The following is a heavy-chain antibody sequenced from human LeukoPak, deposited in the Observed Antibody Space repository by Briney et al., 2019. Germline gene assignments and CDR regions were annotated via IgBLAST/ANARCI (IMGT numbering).Heavy chain of an antibody. CDR2: ISYDGSNK. Sequence: GGSLRLSCAASGFTFSSYGMHWVRQAPGKGLEWVAVISYDGSNKYYADSVKGRFTISRDNSKNTLYLQMNSLRAEDTAVYYCAKAPCSGSYYLPDYWGQGTLVTVSS. J-gene: IGHJ4*02. CDR1: GFTFSSYG. V-gene: IGHV3-30*18. CDR3: AKAPCSGSYYLPDY. D-gene: IGHD1-26*01.